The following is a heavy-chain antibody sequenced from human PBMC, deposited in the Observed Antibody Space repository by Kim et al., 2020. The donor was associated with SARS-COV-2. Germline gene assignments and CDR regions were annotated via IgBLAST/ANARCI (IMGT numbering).Heavy chain of an antibody. D-gene: IGHD3-10*01. J-gene: IGHJ5*02. CDR2: INHSGST. CDR1: GGSFSGYY. CDR3: ARRESGGYWFAP. V-gene: IGHV4-34*01. Sequence: SETLSLTCAVFGGSFSGYYWSWICQPPAKGLEWIGEINHSGSTNYNPSFKSRVTVSVDTSKNQFSLKLISVTAADTAVYYCARRESGGYWFAPWGQGTLGTVSS.